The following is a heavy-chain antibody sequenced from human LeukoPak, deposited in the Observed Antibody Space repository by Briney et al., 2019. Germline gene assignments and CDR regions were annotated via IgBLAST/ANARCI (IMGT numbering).Heavy chain of an antibody. J-gene: IGHJ2*01. CDR3: AALRGLQNWYFDL. V-gene: IGHV3-48*01. D-gene: IGHD4-17*01. CDR1: GSTLSSYN. CDR2: ISSGSGTI. Sequence: GGPLRLSCAASGSTLSSYNINWVRQAPGKGLEWVSYISSGSGTIYYADSVKGRFTISRDNAKNSLFLQMNSLRAEDTAVYYCAALRGLQNWYFDLWGRGTLVTVSS.